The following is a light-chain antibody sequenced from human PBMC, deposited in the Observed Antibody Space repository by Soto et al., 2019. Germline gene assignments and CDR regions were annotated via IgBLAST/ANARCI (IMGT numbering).Light chain of an antibody. CDR2: EVN. Sequence: QSVLTQHASVSGSPGQSITISCTGNSSNVGSYKLVSWYQQHPGKAPKLMIFEVNKRPSGVSNRFSGSKSGNTASLTISGLKVEDEADYYCCSSGGSPTYVFGTGTKVTVL. J-gene: IGLJ1*01. CDR1: SSNVGSYKL. V-gene: IGLV2-23*02. CDR3: CSSGGSPTYV.